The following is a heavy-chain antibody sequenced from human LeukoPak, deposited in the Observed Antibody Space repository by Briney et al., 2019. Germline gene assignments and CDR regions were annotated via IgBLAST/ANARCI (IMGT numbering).Heavy chain of an antibody. CDR2: IIGGSGAST. CDR1: GFTFSSDA. CDR3: AKDWHFDL. V-gene: IGHV3-23*01. J-gene: IGHJ2*01. Sequence: GGSLRLSCVASGFTFSSDAMTWVRQAPGKGLEWVAGIIGGSGASTYYADSAKGRFTVSRDNSRNTVYLQMNRLRAEDTALYYCAKDWHFDLWGRGTRVTVSS.